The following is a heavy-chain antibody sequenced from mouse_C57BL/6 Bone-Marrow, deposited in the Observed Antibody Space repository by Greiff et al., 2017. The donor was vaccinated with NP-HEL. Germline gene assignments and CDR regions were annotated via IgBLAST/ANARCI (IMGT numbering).Heavy chain of an antibody. CDR3: ASYYLFAY. J-gene: IGHJ3*01. V-gene: IGHV1-80*01. Sequence: QVQLQQSGAELVKPGASVKLSCKASGYTFTSYWMHWVKQRPGKGLEWIGQIYPGDGDTNYNGKFKGKATLTADKSSSTAYMQLSSLTSEDSAVYFCASYYLFAYWGQGTLVTVSA. D-gene: IGHD2-1*01. CDR1: GYTFTSYW. CDR2: IYPGDGDT.